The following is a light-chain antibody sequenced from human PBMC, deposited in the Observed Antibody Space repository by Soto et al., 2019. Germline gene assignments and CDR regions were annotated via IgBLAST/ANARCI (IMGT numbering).Light chain of an antibody. CDR1: SSDVGSYNL. J-gene: IGLJ3*02. Sequence: QSVLTQPASVSGSPGQSITISCTGTSSDVGSYNLVSWYQQHPGEAPKLMIYEGSKRPSGVSNRFSGSKSGNTASLTISGLQAEDEADYYCYSYAGSNNWVFGGGTKLTVL. V-gene: IGLV2-23*01. CDR2: EGS. CDR3: YSYAGSNNWV.